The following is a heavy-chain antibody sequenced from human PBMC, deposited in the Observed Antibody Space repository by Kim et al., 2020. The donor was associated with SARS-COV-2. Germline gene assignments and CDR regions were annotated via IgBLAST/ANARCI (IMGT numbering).Heavy chain of an antibody. V-gene: IGHV3-23*01. CDR3: ARDSGANWNQYYFKY. Sequence: GGSLRLSCEVSGITLSSNAMTWVRQAPGKGLEWVSTIVGSGLASYYADSVKGRFTISRDNSKTTLFLQMNSLRAEDTAVYYCARDSGANWNQYYFKYWG. D-gene: IGHD1-20*01. J-gene: IGHJ4*01. CDR1: GITLSSNA. CDR2: IVGSGLAS.